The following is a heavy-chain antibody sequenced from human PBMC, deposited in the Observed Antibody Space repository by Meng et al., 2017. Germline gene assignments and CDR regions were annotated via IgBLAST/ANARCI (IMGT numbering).Heavy chain of an antibody. J-gene: IGHJ4*02. Sequence: GESLKISCAASGFTFNSYAMSWVRQAPGKGLEWVSSISSSSSYIYYADSVKGRFTISRDNAKNSLYLQMNSLRAEDTAVYYCARDPDDFWSGYLDYWGQGTLVTVSS. CDR2: ISSSSSYI. CDR1: GFTFNSYA. CDR3: ARDPDDFWSGYLDY. D-gene: IGHD3-3*01. V-gene: IGHV3-21*01.